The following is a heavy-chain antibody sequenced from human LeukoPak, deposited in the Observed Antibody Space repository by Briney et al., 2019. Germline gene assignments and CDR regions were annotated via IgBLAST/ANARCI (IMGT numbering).Heavy chain of an antibody. D-gene: IGHD1-26*01. J-gene: IGHJ6*02. CDR2: IYYSGST. Sequence: SETLSLTCTVSGGSISSSSYYWGWIRQPPGKGLEWIGSIYYSGSTYYNPSLKSRVTISVDTSKNQFSLKLSSVTAADTAVYYCARVGGIRDYGMDVWGQGTTVTASS. CDR3: ARVGGIRDYGMDV. CDR1: GGSISSSSYY. V-gene: IGHV4-39*07.